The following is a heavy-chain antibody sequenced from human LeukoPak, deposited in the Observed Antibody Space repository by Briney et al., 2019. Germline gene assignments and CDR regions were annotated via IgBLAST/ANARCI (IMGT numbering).Heavy chain of an antibody. Sequence: ASVKNSCKASGYTFTGYYIHWVRQDPGQGLEWMGGINPDSGSTTSAQKFQGRVTMTRDTSINTAYMGLSRLASDDTAVYYCARAPGSGYAVDSWGQGAQVTVSS. CDR2: INPDSGST. V-gene: IGHV1-2*02. CDR1: GYTFTGYY. J-gene: IGHJ4*02. D-gene: IGHD5-12*01. CDR3: ARAPGSGYAVDS.